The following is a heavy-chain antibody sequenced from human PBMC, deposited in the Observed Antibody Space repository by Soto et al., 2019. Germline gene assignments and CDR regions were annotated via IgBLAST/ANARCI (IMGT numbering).Heavy chain of an antibody. CDR1: EFSFRSYA. CDR3: ARTFDTITDYVDY. CDR2: ISFDGNII. J-gene: IGHJ4*02. V-gene: IGHV3-30-3*01. D-gene: IGHD3-9*01. Sequence: YLRLSWSACEFSFRSYAMQWIRQAPGKGLEWVAVISFDGNIIHYADSVKGRFIISRDNSKNTLYLQMHSLSGEDTAVYYWARTFDTITDYVDYWGQGTLVTVSS.